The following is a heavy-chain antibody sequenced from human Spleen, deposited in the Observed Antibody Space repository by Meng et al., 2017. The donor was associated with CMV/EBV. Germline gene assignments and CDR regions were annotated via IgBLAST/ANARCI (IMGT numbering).Heavy chain of an antibody. CDR3: ARGFNWNYGIYPIDY. J-gene: IGHJ4*02. V-gene: IGHV3-21*01. D-gene: IGHD1-7*01. CDR1: GFTFSSYS. Sequence: GESLKISCAASGFTFSSYSMNWVRQAPGKGLEWVSSISSSSSYIYYADSVKGRFTISRDNAKNSLYLQMNSLRAEDTAVYYCARGFNWNYGIYPIDYWGQGTLVTVSS. CDR2: ISSSSSYI.